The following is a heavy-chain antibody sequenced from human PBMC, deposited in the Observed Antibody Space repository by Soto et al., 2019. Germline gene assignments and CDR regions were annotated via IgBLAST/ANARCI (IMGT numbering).Heavy chain of an antibody. D-gene: IGHD6-13*01. CDR3: ARDQTPAGIRSPSDY. V-gene: IGHV1-46*01. CDR1: GYTFTSYY. J-gene: IGHJ4*02. CDR2: INPSGGST. Sequence: GASVKVSCKASGYTFTSYYMHWVRQAPGQGLEWMGIINPSGGSTSYAQKFQGRVTMTRDTSTSTVYMELSSLRSEDTAVYYCARDQTPAGIRSPSDYWGQGTLVTAPQ.